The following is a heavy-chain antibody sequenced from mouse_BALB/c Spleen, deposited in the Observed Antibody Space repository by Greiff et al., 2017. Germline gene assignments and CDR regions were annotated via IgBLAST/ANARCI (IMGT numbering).Heavy chain of an antibody. CDR2: ISYSGST. J-gene: IGHJ3*01. D-gene: IGHD1-1*01. CDR3: ARSGYYGSSFPFAY. V-gene: IGHV3-8*02. Sequence: DVKLQESGPSLVKPSQTLSLTCSVTGDSITSGYWNWIRKFPGNKLEYMGYISYSGSTDYNPSLKSRISITRDTSKNQYYLQLNSVTTEDTATYYCARSGYYGSSFPFAYWGQGTLVTVSA. CDR1: GDSITSGY.